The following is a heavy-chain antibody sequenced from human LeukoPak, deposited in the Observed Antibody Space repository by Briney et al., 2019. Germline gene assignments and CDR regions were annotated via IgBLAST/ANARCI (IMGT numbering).Heavy chain of an antibody. D-gene: IGHD3-9*01. J-gene: IGHJ3*02. Sequence: PGGSLRLSCAASGFTFSSYAMSWVRQAPGKGLEWVSAISGSGGSTYYADSVKGRFTISRDNSKNTLYLQMNSLRAEDTAVYYCAKDLQHPTYYDILTGYYHDAFDIWGQGTMVTVSS. CDR3: AKDLQHPTYYDILTGYYHDAFDI. CDR1: GFTFSSYA. CDR2: ISGSGGST. V-gene: IGHV3-23*01.